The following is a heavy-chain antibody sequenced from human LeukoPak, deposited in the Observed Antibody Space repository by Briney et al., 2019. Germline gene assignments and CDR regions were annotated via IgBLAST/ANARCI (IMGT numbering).Heavy chain of an antibody. Sequence: PSETLSLTCTVSGGSISSGGYYWSWIRQHPGKGLEWIGYIYYSGSTYYNPSLKSRVTISVDTSKNQFSLKLSSVTAGDTAVYYCARGSLFDPQSWGQGTLVTVSS. CDR2: IYYSGST. V-gene: IGHV4-31*03. CDR3: ARGSLFDPQS. J-gene: IGHJ4*02. CDR1: GGSISSGGYY. D-gene: IGHD3-9*01.